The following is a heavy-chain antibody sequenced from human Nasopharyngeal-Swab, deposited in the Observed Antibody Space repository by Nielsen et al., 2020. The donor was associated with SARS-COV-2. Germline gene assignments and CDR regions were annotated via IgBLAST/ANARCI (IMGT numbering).Heavy chain of an antibody. CDR1: GGSFSGYY. Sequence: SETLSLTCAVYGGSFSGYYWSWIRQPPGKGLEWIGEINHSGSTNYNPSLKSRVTISVDTSKNQFSLKLSSVTAADTAVYYCARLALGYCTNGVCYQGFDPWGQGTLVTVSS. CDR3: ARLALGYCTNGVCYQGFDP. J-gene: IGHJ5*02. CDR2: INHSGST. V-gene: IGHV4-34*01. D-gene: IGHD2-8*01.